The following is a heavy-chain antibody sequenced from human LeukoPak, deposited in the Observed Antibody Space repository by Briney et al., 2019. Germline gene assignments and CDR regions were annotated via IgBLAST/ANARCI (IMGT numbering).Heavy chain of an antibody. CDR3: ARDLLYDILTGYSPPFDY. J-gene: IGHJ4*02. V-gene: IGHV3-21*01. CDR1: GFTFSTYS. CDR2: LSSSSSYI. D-gene: IGHD3-9*01. Sequence: GGALGHSCATSGFTFSTYSLNWGRPAPGEGVEGGSSLSSSSSYIYYADSVKGRFTISRDNAKNSLYLQMNSLRAEGTAVYYCARDLLYDILTGYSPPFDYWGQGTLVTVSS.